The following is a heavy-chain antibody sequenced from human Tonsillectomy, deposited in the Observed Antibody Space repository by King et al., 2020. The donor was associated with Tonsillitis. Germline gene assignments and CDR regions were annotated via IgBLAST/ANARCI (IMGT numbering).Heavy chain of an antibody. Sequence: QLQESGPGLVKPSQTLSLTCTVSGGSISSGAFYWGWVRQHPGKGLEWIGYIFYNGGTYHNPSFKSLITISVDSAKNQFSLKRGSVTAADTAVYFCAKGVATPGTGMVWFDPWGQGTLVTVSS. V-gene: IGHV4-31*01. CDR3: AKGVATPGTGMVWFDP. CDR2: IFYNGGT. J-gene: IGHJ5*02. CDR1: GGSISSGAFY. D-gene: IGHD6-13*01.